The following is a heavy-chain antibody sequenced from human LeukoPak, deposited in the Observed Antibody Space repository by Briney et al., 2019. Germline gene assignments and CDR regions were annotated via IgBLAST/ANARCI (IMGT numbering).Heavy chain of an antibody. J-gene: IGHJ3*02. Sequence: ASVKVSCKASGYTFTSYYMHWVRQAPGQGLEWMGIINPSGGSTSYAQKFQGRVTMTRDTSTSTVYMELSSLRSEDTAVYYCAREKGGTVTTESNALDIWGQGTMVTVSS. D-gene: IGHD4-17*01. V-gene: IGHV1-46*01. CDR3: AREKGGTVTTESNALDI. CDR2: INPSGGST. CDR1: GYTFTSYY.